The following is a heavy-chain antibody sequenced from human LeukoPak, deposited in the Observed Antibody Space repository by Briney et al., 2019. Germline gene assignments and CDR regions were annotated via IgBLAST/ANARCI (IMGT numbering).Heavy chain of an antibody. D-gene: IGHD1-14*01. CDR2: IYPGDSDT. CDR1: GYSFTSYW. J-gene: IGHJ5*02. Sequence: GESLKISCKGSGYSFTSYWIAWVRQMPGKGLERVGIIYPGDSDTRYSPSFQGQVTISADNSISTAYLQWNSLKASDTAMYYCARQPLTSYNWFDPWGQGTLVTVSS. V-gene: IGHV5-51*01. CDR3: ARQPLTSYNWFDP.